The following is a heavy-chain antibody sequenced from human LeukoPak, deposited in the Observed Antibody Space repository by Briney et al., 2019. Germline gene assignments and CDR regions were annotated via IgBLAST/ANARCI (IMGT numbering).Heavy chain of an antibody. Sequence: ASVKVSCNASGGTFSSYAISWVRQAPGQGLEWMGGIIPIFGTANYAQKFQGRVTITADKSTSTAYMELSSLRSEDTAVYYCATMGEGIGAHIAVAGTIDYWGQGTLVTVSS. CDR3: ATMGEGIGAHIAVAGTIDY. D-gene: IGHD6-19*01. CDR2: IIPIFGTA. V-gene: IGHV1-69*06. J-gene: IGHJ4*02. CDR1: GGTFSSYA.